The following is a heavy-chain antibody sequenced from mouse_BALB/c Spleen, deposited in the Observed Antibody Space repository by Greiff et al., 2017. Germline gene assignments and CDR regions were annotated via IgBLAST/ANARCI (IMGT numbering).Heavy chain of an antibody. CDR1: GYSITSDYA. CDR2: ISYSGST. J-gene: IGHJ2*01. CDR3: ARAGVLKYGNSFDY. D-gene: IGHD2-10*02. V-gene: IGHV3-2*02. Sequence: EVQGVESGPGLVKPSQSLSLTCTVTGYSITSDYAWNWIRQFPGNKLEWMGYISYSGSTSYNPSLKSRISITRDTSKNQFFLQLNSVTTEDTATYYCARAGVLKYGNSFDYWGQGTTLTVSS.